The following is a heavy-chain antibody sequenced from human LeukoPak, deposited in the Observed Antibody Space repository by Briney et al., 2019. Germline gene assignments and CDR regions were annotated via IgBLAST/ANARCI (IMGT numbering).Heavy chain of an antibody. CDR3: ARGQLLLRY. Sequence: PSETLSLTCTVSGGSISSYYWSWIRQPPGKGLEWIGYIYYSGSTNYNPSLKSRVTISVDTSKNQFSLKLSSVTAADTAVYYCARGQLLLRYWGQGTLGTVSS. J-gene: IGHJ4*02. CDR2: IYYSGST. V-gene: IGHV4-59*01. D-gene: IGHD5-18*01. CDR1: GGSISSYY.